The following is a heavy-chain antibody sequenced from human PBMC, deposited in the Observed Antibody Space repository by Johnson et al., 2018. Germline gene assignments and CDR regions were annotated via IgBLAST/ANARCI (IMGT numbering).Heavy chain of an antibody. D-gene: IGHD3-10*01. CDR2: ISWNSGTI. CDR1: GFTFDDYA. Sequence: EVQLVESGGGLVQPGRSLRLSCAASGFTFDDYAMHWVRQAPGKGLEWVSGISWNSGTIYYADSVKGRFTISRDNAKNSLYLQMNSLRDEDTAVYYCARDPFYYNSGSYYGKGEFDYWGQGTLVTVSS. J-gene: IGHJ4*02. V-gene: IGHV3-9*01. CDR3: ARDPFYYNSGSYYGKGEFDY.